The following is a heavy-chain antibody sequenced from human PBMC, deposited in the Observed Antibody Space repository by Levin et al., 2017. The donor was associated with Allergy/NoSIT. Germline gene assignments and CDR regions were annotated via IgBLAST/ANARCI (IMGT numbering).Heavy chain of an antibody. V-gene: IGHV4-34*01. Sequence: SCAVYGGSFSGYYWSWIRQPPGKGLEWIGEINHSGSTNYNPSLKSRVTISVDTSKNQFSLKLSSVTAADTAVYYCASGGLLYGGNSDEIPYFDYWGQGTLVTVSS. CDR2: INHSGST. D-gene: IGHD4-23*01. CDR3: ASGGLLYGGNSDEIPYFDY. CDR1: GGSFSGYY. J-gene: IGHJ4*02.